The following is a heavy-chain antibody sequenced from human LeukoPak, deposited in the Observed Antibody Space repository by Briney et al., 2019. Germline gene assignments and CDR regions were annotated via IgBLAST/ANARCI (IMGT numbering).Heavy chain of an antibody. V-gene: IGHV1-69*02. CDR2: IFPILGIV. CDR1: GGTSTRST. J-gene: IGHJ6*02. CDR3: GRLVKALDYYDSRGVESPLRYCMDV. D-gene: IGHD3-22*01. Sequence: SVKVSCEASGGTSTRSTISSVRHAPGQGNEWMGRIFPILGIVNSAQKFQCRVTITADKYTRRAYMELSSRRAEETAVYYCGRLVKALDYYDSRGVESPLRYCMDVWGQGTTVTVSS.